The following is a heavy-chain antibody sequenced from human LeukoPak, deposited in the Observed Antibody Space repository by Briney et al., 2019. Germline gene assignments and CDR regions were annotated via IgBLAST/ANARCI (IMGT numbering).Heavy chain of an antibody. Sequence: GRSLRLSCAASGFTFDDYAMPWVRQAPGKGLEWVSGISWNSGSIGYADSVKGRFTISRDNAKNSLYLQMNSLRAEDTALYYCAASFDERLSWFDPWGQGTLVTVSS. V-gene: IGHV3-9*01. D-gene: IGHD3-3*02. CDR2: ISWNSGSI. CDR1: GFTFDDYA. J-gene: IGHJ5*02. CDR3: AASFDERLSWFDP.